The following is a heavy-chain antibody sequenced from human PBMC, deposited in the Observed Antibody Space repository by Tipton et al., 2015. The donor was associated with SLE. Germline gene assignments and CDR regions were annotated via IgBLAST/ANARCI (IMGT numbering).Heavy chain of an antibody. V-gene: IGHV4-38-2*02. CDR2: IYHSEST. D-gene: IGHD3-10*01. J-gene: IGHJ4*02. Sequence: TLSLTCTVSGYSISSGSYWGWIRQPPRRGLEWIGNIYHSESTYYNPSLRSRVTISLDRSKNQFSLRLSSVTAADTAVYYCARGPLPYGSGSYFDDWGQGTLVTVSS. CDR3: ARGPLPYGSGSYFDD. CDR1: GYSISSGSY.